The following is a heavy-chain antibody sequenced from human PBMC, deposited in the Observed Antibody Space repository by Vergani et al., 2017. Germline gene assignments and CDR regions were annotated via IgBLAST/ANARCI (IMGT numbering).Heavy chain of an antibody. CDR1: VYTFTSYY. V-gene: IGHV1-46*03. D-gene: IGHD6-13*01. Sequence: QVQLVQSGAEVKKPGASVKVSCKASVYTFTSYYMHWVRQAPGQGLEWMGIINPSGGSTSYAQKFQGRVTMTRDTSTSTVYMELSSLRSEDTAVYYCARADQRKGPGIAAAGTVWFYYYYGMDVWGQGTTVTVSS. J-gene: IGHJ6*02. CDR3: ARADQRKGPGIAAAGTVWFYYYYGMDV. CDR2: INPSGGST.